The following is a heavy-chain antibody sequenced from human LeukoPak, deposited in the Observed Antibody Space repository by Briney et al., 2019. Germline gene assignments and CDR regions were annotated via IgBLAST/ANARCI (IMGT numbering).Heavy chain of an antibody. D-gene: IGHD6-6*01. CDR3: ARAVSSAHQRALDY. J-gene: IGHJ4*02. CDR2: ISAYNGNT. CDR1: GYTFTSYG. Sequence: ASVKVSCKASGYTFTSYGITWSRQAPGQGLEWMGWISAYNGNTNYAQKLQGRVTMTTDTSTSTAYMELRSLRSDDTAVYYCARAVSSAHQRALDYWGQGTLVTVSS. V-gene: IGHV1-18*01.